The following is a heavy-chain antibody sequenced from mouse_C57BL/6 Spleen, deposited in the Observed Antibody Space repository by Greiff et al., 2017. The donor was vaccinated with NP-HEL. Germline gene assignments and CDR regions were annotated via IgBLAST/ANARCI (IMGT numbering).Heavy chain of an antibody. V-gene: IGHV1-55*01. J-gene: IGHJ2*01. D-gene: IGHD3-2*02. CDR1: GYTFTSYW. CDR2: IYPGSGST. CDR3: AREELRLPYFDY. Sequence: QVQLQQPGAELVKPGASVKMSCKASGYTFTSYWITWVKQRPGQGLEWIGDIYPGSGSTNYNEKFKSKATLTVDTSSSTAYMQLSSLTSEDSAVDYCAREELRLPYFDYWGQGTTLTVSS.